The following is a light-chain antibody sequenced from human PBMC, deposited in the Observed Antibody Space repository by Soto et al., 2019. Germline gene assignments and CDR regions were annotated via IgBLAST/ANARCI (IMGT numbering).Light chain of an antibody. V-gene: IGKV1-12*01. CDR3: RQTYGCPPGP. CDR1: LRISQW. CDR2: AAS. Sequence: DGGTITCRARLRISQWLAWYQQTPATAPTLLIYAASSLQSGVPSRFSGSGSGTDFALTIISLQPADYATHYCRQTYGCPPGPFGHVAKVDVK. J-gene: IGKJ1*01.